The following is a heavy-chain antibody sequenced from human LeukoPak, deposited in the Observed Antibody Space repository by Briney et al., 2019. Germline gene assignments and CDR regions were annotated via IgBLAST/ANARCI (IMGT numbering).Heavy chain of an antibody. Sequence: VASVKVFCKASGYTFSGYFIHWVRQAAGQRLEWMGRIHADSGGPEYPPNFQGRVTMTRDTSTSTASMELSRLTSDDTAVYYCARDLSSTPNWEFDYWGQGTLVTVSS. D-gene: IGHD7-27*01. CDR2: IHADSGGP. CDR3: ARDLSSTPNWEFDY. J-gene: IGHJ4*02. CDR1: GYTFSGYF. V-gene: IGHV1-2*06.